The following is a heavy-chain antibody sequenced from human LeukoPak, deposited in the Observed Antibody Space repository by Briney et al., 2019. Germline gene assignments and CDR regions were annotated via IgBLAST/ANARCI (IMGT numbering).Heavy chain of an antibody. CDR1: GFTFSSYE. V-gene: IGHV3-48*03. CDR3: ASDGGADYYYYYFIVV. J-gene: IGHJ6*03. D-gene: IGHD3-10*01. CDR2: ISISGSTI. Sequence: PGGSLRLSCAAAGFTFSSYEMNWGRHAPGKGLEWVSYISISGSTIYYADSVKGRFTISRDNAKNSLYLQMNSLRAEDTAVYYCASDGGADYYYYYFIVVWRQGTTVTVSS.